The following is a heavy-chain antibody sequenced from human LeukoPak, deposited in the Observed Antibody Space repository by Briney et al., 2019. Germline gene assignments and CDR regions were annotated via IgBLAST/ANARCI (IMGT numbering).Heavy chain of an antibody. Sequence: PGGSLRLSCAASGYTFSSYEMNWVRQAPGKGLEWVSYISHSGSTIYYADSVKGRFTISRDNAKPSPYQRTNSLRAEETAVYYSPRGHTYHRSGYYPTQFDYWGQGTLVTVSS. CDR2: ISHSGSTI. D-gene: IGHD3-22*01. J-gene: IGHJ4*02. CDR1: GYTFSSYE. CDR3: PRGHTYHRSGYYPTQFDY. V-gene: IGHV3-48*03.